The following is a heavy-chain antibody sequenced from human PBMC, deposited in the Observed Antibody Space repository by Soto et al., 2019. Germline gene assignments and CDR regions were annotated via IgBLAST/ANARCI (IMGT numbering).Heavy chain of an antibody. CDR3: ARWYGGYLDY. CDR1: GGSISSYY. D-gene: IGHD4-17*01. CDR2: IYYSGST. Sequence: SETLSLTCTVSGGSISSYYWSWIRQPPGKGLEWIGYIYYSGSTNYNPSLKSRVTISVDTSKNQFSLKLSSVTAADTAVYYCARWYGGYLDYWGQGTLVTVSS. J-gene: IGHJ4*02. V-gene: IGHV4-59*01.